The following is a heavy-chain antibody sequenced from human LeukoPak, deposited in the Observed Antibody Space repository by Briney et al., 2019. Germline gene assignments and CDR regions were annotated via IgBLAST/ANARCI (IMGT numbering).Heavy chain of an antibody. Sequence: GGSLKISCKGSGYSFTSYWIGWVRQMPGKGLEWMGIIYPGDSDTRYSPSFQGQVTISADKSISTAYLQWSSLKASDTAMYYCARLTDCSSTSCYDGFSYNWFDPWGQGTLVTVSS. CDR3: ARLTDCSSTSCYDGFSYNWFDP. CDR2: IYPGDSDT. V-gene: IGHV5-51*01. D-gene: IGHD2-2*01. J-gene: IGHJ5*02. CDR1: GYSFTSYW.